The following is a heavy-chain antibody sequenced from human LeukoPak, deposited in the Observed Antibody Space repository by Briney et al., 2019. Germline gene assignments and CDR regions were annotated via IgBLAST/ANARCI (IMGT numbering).Heavy chain of an antibody. CDR2: IKQDGSEK. J-gene: IGHJ6*03. V-gene: IGHV3-7*01. CDR1: GFTFSSYW. Sequence: GGSLRLSCAASGFTFSSYWMSWVRQAPGKGLEWVANIKQDGSEKYYVYSVKGRFTISRDNAKNSLYLQMNSLRAEDTAVYYCARVRQSPQIQLYYYYMDVWGKGTTVTVSS. D-gene: IGHD1-1*01. CDR3: ARVRQSPQIQLYYYYMDV.